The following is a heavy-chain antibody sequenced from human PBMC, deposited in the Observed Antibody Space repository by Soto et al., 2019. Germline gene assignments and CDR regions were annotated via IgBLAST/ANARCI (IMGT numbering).Heavy chain of an antibody. CDR2: TTGNGGST. CDR1: GFTFSSYA. D-gene: IGHD6-19*01. V-gene: IGHV3-23*01. J-gene: IGHJ3*02. CDR3: ASPRYSSGPGDAFDI. Sequence: GGSLRLSCAASGFTFSSYAMTWVRQAPGKGLEWVSGTTGNGGSTYYADSVKGRFTISKDNSKNTLYLQMNSLRAEDTAVYYCASPRYSSGPGDAFDIWGQGTMVT.